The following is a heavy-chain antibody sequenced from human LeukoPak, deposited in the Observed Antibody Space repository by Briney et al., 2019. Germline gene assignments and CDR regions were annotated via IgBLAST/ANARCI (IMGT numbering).Heavy chain of an antibody. D-gene: IGHD1-26*01. Sequence: GGSLRLSCAASGFTFDDYGMSWVRQAPGKGLEWVSGINWNGGSTGYVDSVKGRFTISRDNAKNSLYLQMNSLRAEDTALYYCAREDEWELAYYFDYWGQGTLVTVSS. CDR2: INWNGGST. CDR3: AREDEWELAYYFDY. V-gene: IGHV3-20*04. J-gene: IGHJ4*02. CDR1: GFTFDDYG.